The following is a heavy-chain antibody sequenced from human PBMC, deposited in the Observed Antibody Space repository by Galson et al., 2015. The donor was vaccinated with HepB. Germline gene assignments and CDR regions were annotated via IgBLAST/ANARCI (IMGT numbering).Heavy chain of an antibody. CDR2: ISDSGDTT. Sequence: SLRLSCATSGFSFFDYAMSWVRQAPGKGLEWVSVISDSGDTTNYADSVKGRFIISRDNSKNILYLQMNSLRDEDTAVYYCAKELFSLREYKVGEIVPSEQYGIDVWGQGTTVTGSS. CDR1: GFSFFDYA. V-gene: IGHV3-23*01. D-gene: IGHD1/OR15-1a*01. CDR3: AKELFSLREYKVGEIVPSEQYGIDV. J-gene: IGHJ6*02.